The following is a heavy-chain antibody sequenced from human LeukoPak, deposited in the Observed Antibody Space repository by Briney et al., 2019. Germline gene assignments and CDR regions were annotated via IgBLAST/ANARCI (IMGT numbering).Heavy chain of an antibody. D-gene: IGHD3-3*01. Sequence: GGSLRLSCAASGFTFSNYAMSWVRQAPGKGLEWVSAISGNGGSTYNADSVKGRFTISRDNSKNTLYLHMTSLRAEDTALYYCARTPILGVVTMPFDYWGQGTLVTVSS. CDR1: GFTFSNYA. CDR3: ARTPILGVVTMPFDY. CDR2: ISGNGGST. V-gene: IGHV3-23*01. J-gene: IGHJ4*02.